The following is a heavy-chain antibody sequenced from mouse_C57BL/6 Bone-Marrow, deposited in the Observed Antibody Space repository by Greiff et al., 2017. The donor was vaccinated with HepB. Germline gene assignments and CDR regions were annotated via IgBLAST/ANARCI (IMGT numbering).Heavy chain of an antibody. V-gene: IGHV14-4*01. Sequence: EVQLQQSGAELVRPGASVKLSCTASGFNIKDDYMHWVKQRPEQGLEWIGWIDPENGDTEYASKFQGKATITADTSSNTAYLQLSSLTSEDTAVYYCTTLNGYYLYWYFDVWGTGTTVTVSS. J-gene: IGHJ1*03. CDR3: TTLNGYYLYWYFDV. CDR2: IDPENGDT. CDR1: GFNIKDDY. D-gene: IGHD2-3*01.